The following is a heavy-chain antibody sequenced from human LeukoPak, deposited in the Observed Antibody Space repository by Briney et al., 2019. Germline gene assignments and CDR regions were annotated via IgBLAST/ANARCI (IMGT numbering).Heavy chain of an antibody. CDR2: IRYDGSNR. J-gene: IGHJ4*02. CDR3: AKDITRAYSSSSGFDY. Sequence: GGSLRLSCAASGFTFSSYGMHWVRQAPGKGREGVAFIRYDGSNRYYADSVKGRFTISRDNSKNTLYLQMNSLRAEDTAVYYCAKDITRAYSSSSGFDYWGQGTLVTVSS. V-gene: IGHV3-30*02. CDR1: GFTFSSYG. D-gene: IGHD6-6*01.